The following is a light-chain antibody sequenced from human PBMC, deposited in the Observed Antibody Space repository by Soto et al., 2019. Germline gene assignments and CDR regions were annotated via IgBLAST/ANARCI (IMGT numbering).Light chain of an antibody. J-gene: IGLJ1*01. CDR2: EVS. CDR3: SSYTSSDTYV. Sequence: QSVLTQPASVSGSPGQSITISCTGTSSDVGGYNYVSWYQQHPGEAPKLMIYEVSNQPSGVSNRFPGSKSGNTASLTISGLQAEDEADYYCSSYTSSDTYVFGTGTKSPS. V-gene: IGLV2-14*01. CDR1: SSDVGGYNY.